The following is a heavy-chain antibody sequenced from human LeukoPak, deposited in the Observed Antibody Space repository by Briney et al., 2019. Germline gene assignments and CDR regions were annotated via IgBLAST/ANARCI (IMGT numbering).Heavy chain of an antibody. J-gene: IGHJ4*02. CDR1: GFTFDDYA. Sequence: GRSLRLSCAASGFTFDDYAMHWVRQAPGKGLEWVSGISWNSGSIGYADSVKGRFTISRDNAKNSLYLQMNSLRAEDTALYYCAKDIVHSYGSPGDYWGQGTLVIVSS. D-gene: IGHD5-18*01. CDR3: AKDIVHSYGSPGDY. CDR2: ISWNSGSI. V-gene: IGHV3-9*01.